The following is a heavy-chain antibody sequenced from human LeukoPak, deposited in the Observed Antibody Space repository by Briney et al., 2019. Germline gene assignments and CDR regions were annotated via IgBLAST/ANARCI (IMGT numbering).Heavy chain of an antibody. D-gene: IGHD4-17*01. CDR2: IETDGSTT. J-gene: IGHJ2*01. Sequence: GGSLRLSCAASGFTFSNYWMDWVRQAPGKGLGWVSRIETDGSTTSYADSVKGRFTISRDNAKNTLYLQMNSLRAEDTAVYYCARGGNHGDYWYFDLWGRGTLVTVSS. CDR3: ARGGNHGDYWYFDL. V-gene: IGHV3-74*01. CDR1: GFTFSNYW.